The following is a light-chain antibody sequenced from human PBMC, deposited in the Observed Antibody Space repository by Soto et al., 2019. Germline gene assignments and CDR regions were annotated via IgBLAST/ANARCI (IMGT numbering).Light chain of an antibody. CDR1: SNIGAAYD. CDR2: GNS. V-gene: IGLV1-40*01. CDR3: QSYDSTLSARYV. Sequence: QSVLAQPPSVSGAPGQRVTISCSNIGAAYDVHWYQQLPGTAPKLLIFGNSRRPSGVPDRFSGAKSGTSASLAITGLQAEDEADYYCQSYDSTLSARYVFGTGTKLTVL. J-gene: IGLJ1*01.